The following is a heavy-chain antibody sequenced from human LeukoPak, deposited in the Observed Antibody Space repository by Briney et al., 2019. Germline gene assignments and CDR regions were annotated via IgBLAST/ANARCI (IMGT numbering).Heavy chain of an antibody. D-gene: IGHD3-10*01. V-gene: IGHV3-23*01. J-gene: IGHJ4*02. CDR1: GFTFSNHG. Sequence: GGTLRLSCAASGFTFSNHGMNWVRQAPGKGLEWVSGISPRGDIKYYADSVKGRFTISGDNSKKTLYLEPSSLTGEDTAVYYCAKDDAWIRFGEWSQGTLVTVSS. CDR2: ISPRGDIK. CDR3: AKDDAWIRFGE.